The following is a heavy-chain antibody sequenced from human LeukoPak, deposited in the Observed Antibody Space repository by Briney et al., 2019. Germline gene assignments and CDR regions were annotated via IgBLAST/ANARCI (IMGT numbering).Heavy chain of an antibody. Sequence: ASVKVSCKASGYTFTSYGISWVRQAPGQGLEWMGWISAYNGNTNYAQKLQGRVTMTTDTSTSTAYMELRSLRSDDTAVYYCASDKAEPPTSWWPPLYYYYGMDVWGQGTTVTVSS. CDR1: GYTFTSYG. D-gene: IGHD2-8*02. CDR3: ASDKAEPPTSWWPPLYYYYGMDV. CDR2: ISAYNGNT. J-gene: IGHJ6*02. V-gene: IGHV1-18*01.